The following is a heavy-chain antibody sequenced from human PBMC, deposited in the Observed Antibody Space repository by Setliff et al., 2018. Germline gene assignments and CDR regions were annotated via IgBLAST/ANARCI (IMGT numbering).Heavy chain of an antibody. Sequence: ASVKVSCKASGYTFTNYPIHWVRQAPGQRLEWMGWINRGSGDTKYSRKFQGRVTITRNTSISTAYMELSSLRSEDTAVYYCARGRERDYNFWSGYYTYYYYGMDVWGQGTTVTVSS. CDR2: INRGSGDT. CDR1: GYTFTNYP. D-gene: IGHD3-3*01. J-gene: IGHJ6*02. V-gene: IGHV1-3*01. CDR3: ARGRERDYNFWSGYYTYYYYGMDV.